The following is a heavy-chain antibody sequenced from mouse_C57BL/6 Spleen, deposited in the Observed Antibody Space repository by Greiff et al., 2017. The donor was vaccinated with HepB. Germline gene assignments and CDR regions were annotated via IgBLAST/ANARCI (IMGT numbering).Heavy chain of an antibody. V-gene: IGHV1-55*01. CDR3: ARGGIYSNYGGVVDY. CDR2: IYPGSGST. Sequence: QVQLQQPGAELVKPGASVKMSCKASGYTFTSYWITWVKQRPGQGLEWIGDIYPGSGSTNYNEKFKSKATLTVDTSSSTAYMQLSSLTSEDSAVYYCARGGIYSNYGGVVDYGGQGTTLTVSS. D-gene: IGHD2-5*01. J-gene: IGHJ2*01. CDR1: GYTFTSYW.